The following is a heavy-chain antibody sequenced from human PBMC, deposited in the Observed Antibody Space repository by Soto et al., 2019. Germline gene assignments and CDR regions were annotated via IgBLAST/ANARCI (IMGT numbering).Heavy chain of an antibody. J-gene: IGHJ4*02. CDR3: ARGRVLWGGDLDY. CDR1: GGSISSYY. V-gene: IGHV4-59*01. CDR2: IYYSGST. D-gene: IGHD2-21*01. Sequence: PSETLSLTCTVSGGSISSYYWSWIRQPPGKGLEWIGYIYYSGSTNYNPSLKSRVTISVDTSKNQFSLKLSSVTAADTAVYYCARGRVLWGGDLDYWGQGTLVTVSS.